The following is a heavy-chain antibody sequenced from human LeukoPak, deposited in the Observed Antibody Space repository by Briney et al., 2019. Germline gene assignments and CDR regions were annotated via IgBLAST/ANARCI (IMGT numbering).Heavy chain of an antibody. V-gene: IGHV4-34*01. D-gene: IGHD5-24*01. J-gene: IGHJ4*02. CDR1: GGSFSGYY. CDR2: IYYSGST. Sequence: SETLSLTCAVYGGSFSGYYWSWIRQPPGKGLEWIGSIYYSGSTYYNPSLKSRVTISVDTSKNQFSLKLSSVTAADTAVYYCASERAARPEDDYWGQGTLVTVSS. CDR3: ASERAARPEDDY.